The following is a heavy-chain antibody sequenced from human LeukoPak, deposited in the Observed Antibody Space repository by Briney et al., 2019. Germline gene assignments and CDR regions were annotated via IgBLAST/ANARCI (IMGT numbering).Heavy chain of an antibody. D-gene: IGHD3-16*01. Sequence: GGSLRLSCAASGFTVSSNYMSWVRQAPGKGLEWVSVIYSGGSTYYADSVKGRFTISRDNAKTSLYLQMNSLRAENTAVYFCARGGGLDVWGQGATVTVSS. CDR1: GFTVSSNY. V-gene: IGHV3-53*01. CDR3: ARGGGLDV. J-gene: IGHJ6*02. CDR2: IYSGGST.